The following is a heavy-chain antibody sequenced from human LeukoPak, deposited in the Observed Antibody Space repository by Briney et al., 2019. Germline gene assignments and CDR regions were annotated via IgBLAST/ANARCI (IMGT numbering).Heavy chain of an antibody. CDR3: ARHGPNWGVYGMDV. D-gene: IGHD7-27*01. CDR2: IYHSGST. Sequence: PSQTLPLTCAVSGGSISSGGYSWSWIRQPPGKGLEWIGYIYHSGSTYYNPSLKSRVTISVDRSKNQFSLKLSSVTAADTAVYYCARHGPNWGVYGMDVWGQGTTVTVSS. V-gene: IGHV4-30-2*01. J-gene: IGHJ6*02. CDR1: GGSISSGGYS.